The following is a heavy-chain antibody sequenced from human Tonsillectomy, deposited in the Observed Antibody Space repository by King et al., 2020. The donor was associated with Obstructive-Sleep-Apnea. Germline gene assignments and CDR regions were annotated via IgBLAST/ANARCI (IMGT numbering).Heavy chain of an antibody. Sequence: VQLQESGPGLVKPSETLSLTCTVSGYSISSGYYWGWIRQPPGKGLEWIGSIYHSGSTYYNPSLKSRVTISVDTSKNQFSLELSSVTAADTAVYYCARDTSGPFDYWGQGTLVTVSS. J-gene: IGHJ4*02. CDR2: IYHSGST. V-gene: IGHV4-38-2*02. CDR3: ARDTSGPFDY. D-gene: IGHD3-3*01. CDR1: GYSISSGYY.